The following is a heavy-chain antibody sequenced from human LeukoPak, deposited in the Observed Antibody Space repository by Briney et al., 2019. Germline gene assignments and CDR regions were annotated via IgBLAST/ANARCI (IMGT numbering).Heavy chain of an antibody. Sequence: SEPLSLTCAVYGRSFSCYYWSWLRQPPGKALEWIGEINHSGSTNYNPSLKSRVTISIDTSKSQFSLKLSSVAAADTAVYYCARGRQPSTLKNYLYYYMDVWGKGTAVTVSS. V-gene: IGHV4-34*01. D-gene: IGHD6-13*01. CDR3: ARGRQPSTLKNYLYYYMDV. CDR2: INHSGST. J-gene: IGHJ6*03. CDR1: GRSFSCYY.